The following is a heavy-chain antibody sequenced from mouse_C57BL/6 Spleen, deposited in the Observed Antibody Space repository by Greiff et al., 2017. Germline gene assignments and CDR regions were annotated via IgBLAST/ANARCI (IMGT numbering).Heavy chain of an antibody. CDR2: ISSGSSTI. CDR1: GFTFSDYG. D-gene: IGHD2-5*01. Sequence: EVKLMESGGGLVKPGGSLKLSCAASGFTFSDYGMHWVRQAPEKGLEWVAYISSGSSTIYYADTVKGRFTISRDNAKYTLFLQMTSLRSEDTAMYYCARPAYYSNPAWFAYWGQGTLVTVSA. V-gene: IGHV5-17*01. CDR3: ARPAYYSNPAWFAY. J-gene: IGHJ3*01.